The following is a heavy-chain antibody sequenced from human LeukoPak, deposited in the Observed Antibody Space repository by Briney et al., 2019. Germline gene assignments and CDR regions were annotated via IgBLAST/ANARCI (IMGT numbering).Heavy chain of an antibody. D-gene: IGHD6-25*01. CDR2: IYYSGST. V-gene: IGHV4-39*07. J-gene: IGHJ5*02. CDR1: GGSISSSSYY. CDR3: ARDQAAGRWFDP. Sequence: ASETLSLTCTVSGGSISSSSYYWGWIRQPPGKGLEWIGSIYYSGSTYYNPSLKSRVTISVDTSKNQFSLKLSSVTAADTAVYYCARDQAAGRWFDPWGQGTLVTVSS.